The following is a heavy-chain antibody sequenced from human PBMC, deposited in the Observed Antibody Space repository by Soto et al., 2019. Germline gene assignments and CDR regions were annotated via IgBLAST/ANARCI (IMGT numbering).Heavy chain of an antibody. D-gene: IGHD1-1*01. V-gene: IGHV3-48*02. CDR3: ARDSNWSSDY. CDR2: IKSDSSGT. CDR1: GFTFSGYN. J-gene: IGHJ4*02. Sequence: EVQLVESGGGLVQPGGSLRLFCAASGFTFSGYNMNWVRQAPGKGLEWISCIKSDSSGTWYADSVKGRFTMSRDNAKNSLYLQMNSLRDEDPAVYFCARDSNWSSDYWGQGTLVAVSS.